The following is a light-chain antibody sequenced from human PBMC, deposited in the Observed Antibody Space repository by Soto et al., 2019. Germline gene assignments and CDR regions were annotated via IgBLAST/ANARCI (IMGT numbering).Light chain of an antibody. CDR1: HSVSSST. J-gene: IGKJ5*01. CDR2: GAS. CDR3: QHSYSTPIT. Sequence: PGKRATLSCKSSHSVSSSTFAWYQQKPAQAPRLLIYGASRRAPGIPERFSGSGSGTDFTLTISSLQPEDFATYYCQHSYSTPITFGQGTRLEIK. V-gene: IGKV3-20*01.